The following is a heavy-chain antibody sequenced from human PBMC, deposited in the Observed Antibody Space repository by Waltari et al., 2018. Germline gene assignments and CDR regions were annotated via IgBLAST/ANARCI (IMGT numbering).Heavy chain of an antibody. V-gene: IGHV3-74*01. CDR1: AFTFSVYR. CDR2: INTDGSST. Sequence: EVQLVEPGGGFLQPGESLRLSSVASAFTFSVYRLPRVRHSQGKGLAWVSRINTDGSSTSYADSVMGRSTISRDNAKNTLYLQMNSLTVDDTAVYYCAELSSSAFHIWGQGTMVTVSS. J-gene: IGHJ3*02. D-gene: IGHD1-7*01. CDR3: AELSSSAFHI.